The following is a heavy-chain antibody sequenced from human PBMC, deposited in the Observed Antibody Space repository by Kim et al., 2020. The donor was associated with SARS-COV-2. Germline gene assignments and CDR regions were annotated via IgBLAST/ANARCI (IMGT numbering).Heavy chain of an antibody. D-gene: IGHD3-10*01. Sequence: ASVKVSCKASGYTFTSYGISWVRQAPGQGLEWMGWISAYNGNTNYAQKLQGRVTMTTDTSTSTAYMELRSLRSDDTAVYYCARFVRGAIIHSGSRLDYWGQGTLVTVSS. V-gene: IGHV1-18*01. CDR1: GYTFTSYG. J-gene: IGHJ4*02. CDR2: ISAYNGNT. CDR3: ARFVRGAIIHSGSRLDY.